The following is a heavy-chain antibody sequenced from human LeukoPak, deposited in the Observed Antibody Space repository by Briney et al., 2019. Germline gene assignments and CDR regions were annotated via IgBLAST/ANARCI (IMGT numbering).Heavy chain of an antibody. D-gene: IGHD3-10*01. CDR2: IIPMFGTA. V-gene: IGHV1-69*06. CDR3: AKKKDGGDAFDI. J-gene: IGHJ3*02. Sequence: SVTVSCTASGGTFSSYAISWVRQAPGQGLEWMGGIIPMFGTANYAQKLQGRVTITADKSTSTAYMELSSLRSEDTAMYYCAKKKDGGDAFDIWGQGTMVTVSS. CDR1: GGTFSSYA.